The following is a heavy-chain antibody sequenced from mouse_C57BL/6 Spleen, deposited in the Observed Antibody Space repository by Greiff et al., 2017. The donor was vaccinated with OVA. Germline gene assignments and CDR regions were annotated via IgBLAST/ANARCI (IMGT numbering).Heavy chain of an antibody. CDR3: AEGVYDAFAY. CDR2: INPNNGGT. D-gene: IGHD2-12*01. CDR1: GYTFTDYY. Sequence: EVMLQQSGPELVKPGASVKISCKASGYTFTDYYMNWVKQSHGKSLEWIGDINPNNGGTSYNQKFKGKATLTVDKSSSTTYMELRSLTSEDSAVYYCAEGVYDAFAYWGQGTLVTVSA. V-gene: IGHV1-26*01. J-gene: IGHJ3*01.